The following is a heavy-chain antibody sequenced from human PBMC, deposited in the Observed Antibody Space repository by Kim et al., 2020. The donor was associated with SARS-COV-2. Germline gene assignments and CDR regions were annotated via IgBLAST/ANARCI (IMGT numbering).Heavy chain of an antibody. D-gene: IGHD4-17*01. CDR1: GFIFSNYG. J-gene: IGHJ4*02. CDR2: IWYDGSNK. Sequence: GGSLRLSCAASGFIFSNYGMHWVRQAPGKGLEWVAVIWYDGSNKYYADSVKGRFTISRDNSKNTLYLQRNSLRAEDTAVYYCAKAPADGDYYYWGQGTLVTVSS. CDR3: AKAPADGDYYY. V-gene: IGHV3-33*06.